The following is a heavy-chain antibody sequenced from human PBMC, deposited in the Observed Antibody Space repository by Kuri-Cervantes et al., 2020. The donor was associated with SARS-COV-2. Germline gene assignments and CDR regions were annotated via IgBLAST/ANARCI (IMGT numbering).Heavy chain of an antibody. CDR1: GGTFGSYA. CDR2: IIPILGIA. D-gene: IGHD5-18*01. CDR3: ARGGDTAMPYFDY. J-gene: IGHJ4*02. Sequence: SVKVSCKASGGTFGSYAISWVRQAPGQGLEWMGGIIPILGIANYAQKFQGRVTMTRNTSISTAYMEMSSLRSEDTAVYYCARGGDTAMPYFDYWGQGTLVTVSS. V-gene: IGHV1-69*10.